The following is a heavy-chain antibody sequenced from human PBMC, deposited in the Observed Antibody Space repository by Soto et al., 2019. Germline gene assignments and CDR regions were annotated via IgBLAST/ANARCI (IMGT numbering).Heavy chain of an antibody. CDR2: IIPIFGTA. J-gene: IGHJ4*02. V-gene: IGHV1-69*01. Sequence: QVQLVQSGAEVKKPGSSVKVSCKASGGTFSSYSINWVRQAPGQGLEWMGEIIPIFGTANSAQKVQGRVTMTADESTSTAYMELSSLRSEDSAVYYCARDGGRHSGGIDYWGQGTLVTVS. D-gene: IGHD1-26*01. CDR3: ARDGGRHSGGIDY. CDR1: GGTFSSYS.